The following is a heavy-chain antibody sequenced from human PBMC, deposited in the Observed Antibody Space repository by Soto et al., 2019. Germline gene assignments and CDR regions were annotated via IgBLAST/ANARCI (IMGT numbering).Heavy chain of an antibody. V-gene: IGHV4-59*01. Sequence: PSETLSLTCTVSGGSISSYYWSWIRQPPGKGLEWIGYIYYSGSTNYNPSLKSRVTISVDTSKNQFSLKLSSVTAADTAVYYCARDSGPPGATAYYYYGMDVWGQGTTVTVSS. D-gene: IGHD1-26*01. CDR3: ARDSGPPGATAYYYYGMDV. J-gene: IGHJ6*02. CDR1: GGSISSYY. CDR2: IYYSGST.